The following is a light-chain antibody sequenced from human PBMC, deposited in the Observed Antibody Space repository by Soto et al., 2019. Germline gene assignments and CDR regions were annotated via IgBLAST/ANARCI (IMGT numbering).Light chain of an antibody. CDR3: QQANSYPPFT. J-gene: IGKJ3*01. CDR2: AAS. V-gene: IGKV1D-12*01. CDR1: QGISSW. Sequence: DIQMTQSPSSVSASVGDRVTITCPASQGISSWLAWYQQKPGKAPRLLIYAASSLQNGVPSRFSGSGSGTYFTLTLSRVQPEDFATYDCQQANSYPPFTFGRGTKVDI.